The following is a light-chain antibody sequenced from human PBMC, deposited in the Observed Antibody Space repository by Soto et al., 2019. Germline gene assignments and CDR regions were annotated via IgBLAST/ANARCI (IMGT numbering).Light chain of an antibody. V-gene: IGKV1-27*01. CDR1: QGIGVY. CDR3: HKYDSAPLT. J-gene: IGKJ4*01. CDR2: AAS. Sequence: DIQMTQSPSSLSASLGDRVTITCRASQGIGVYLAWFQQKPGKVPKLLIYAASALQSGVPSRFSGSGSGTDFILTICSIQYGDESTYNCHKYDSAPLTFGEVTKVAIK.